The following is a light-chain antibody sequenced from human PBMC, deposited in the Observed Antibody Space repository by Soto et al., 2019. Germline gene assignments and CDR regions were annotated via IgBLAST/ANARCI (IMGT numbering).Light chain of an antibody. Sequence: QSALTQPASVSGSPGQSITISCTGTSSDVGIYNLVSWYQQHPGKAPRLIIYEVNKRPSGVSNRFSGSKSANTASLTISGLQADDEADYYCSSFTSTSTQVFGGGTKLTVL. CDR1: SSDVGIYNL. J-gene: IGLJ3*02. V-gene: IGLV2-14*02. CDR3: SSFTSTSTQV. CDR2: EVN.